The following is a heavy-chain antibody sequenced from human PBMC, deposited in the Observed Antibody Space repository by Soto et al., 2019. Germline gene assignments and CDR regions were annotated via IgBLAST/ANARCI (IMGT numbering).Heavy chain of an antibody. D-gene: IGHD2-15*01. V-gene: IGHV4-30-4*01. CDR3: ARLVQLLQGRWFDP. J-gene: IGHJ5*02. CDR2: IYYSGST. Sequence: SETLSLTCTVSGGSISSGDYYWSWIRQPPGKGLEWIGCIYYSGSTYYNPSLKSRVTISVDTSKNQFSLKLSSVTAADTAVYYCARLVQLLQGRWFDPWGQGTLVTVSS. CDR1: GGSISSGDYY.